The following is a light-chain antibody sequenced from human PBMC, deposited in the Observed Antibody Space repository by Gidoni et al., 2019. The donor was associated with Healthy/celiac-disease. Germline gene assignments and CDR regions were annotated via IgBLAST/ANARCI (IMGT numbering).Light chain of an antibody. CDR3: QQYNNWRLT. Sequence: EIVMTQSPATLSVSPGERATLSSRASQSVSSNLAWYQQKPGQAPRLLIYGASTRATGIPARFSGSGSGTEFTLTISSLQSEDFAVYYCQQYNNWRLTFGGGTKVEIK. CDR2: GAS. CDR1: QSVSSN. V-gene: IGKV3-15*01. J-gene: IGKJ4*01.